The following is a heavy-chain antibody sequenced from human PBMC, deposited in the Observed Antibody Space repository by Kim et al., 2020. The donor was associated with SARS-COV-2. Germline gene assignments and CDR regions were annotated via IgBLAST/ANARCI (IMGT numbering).Heavy chain of an antibody. CDR3: AKYVSGRDACDI. D-gene: IGHD6-19*01. V-gene: IGHV3-23*01. Sequence: ADSVKGRFTIARDNSKNTLYVKMNSLRVEDTALYYCAKYVSGRDACDIWGQGTMVTVSS. J-gene: IGHJ3*02.